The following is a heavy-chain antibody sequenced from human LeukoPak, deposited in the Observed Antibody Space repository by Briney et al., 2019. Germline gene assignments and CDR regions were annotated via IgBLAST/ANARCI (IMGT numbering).Heavy chain of an antibody. J-gene: IGHJ4*02. CDR3: AKWLDSSSWPIFDY. V-gene: IGHV3-23*01. Sequence: GGSLRLSCAASGFTYSLYDTSWVRQAPGKGLEWVSGISCSGGSREHAYAVKGRFTISRDNSKNTLYLQMNSLRAEDTAVYYCAKWLDSSSWPIFDYWGQGSLVTVSS. CDR1: GFTYSLYD. CDR2: ISCSGGSR. D-gene: IGHD6-13*01.